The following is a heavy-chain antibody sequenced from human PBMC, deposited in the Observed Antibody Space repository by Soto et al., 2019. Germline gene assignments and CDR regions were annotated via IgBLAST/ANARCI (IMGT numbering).Heavy chain of an antibody. CDR1: GDSIGSGSYY. Sequence: QLQLQESGPGMVQPSETLSLTCTVSGDSIGSGSYYWGWIRQPPGKGLEWIGSIYHSGSTYYNPSLKSRVTMSVDTSKNQFSLKLNSVTAAETAAYYCLRRRGSSYYFDNWGQGTRVTVSS. D-gene: IGHD1-26*01. CDR3: LRRRGSSYYFDN. J-gene: IGHJ4*02. CDR2: IYHSGST. V-gene: IGHV4-39*01.